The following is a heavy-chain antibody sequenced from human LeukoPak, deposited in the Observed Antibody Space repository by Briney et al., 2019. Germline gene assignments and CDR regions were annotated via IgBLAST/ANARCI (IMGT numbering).Heavy chain of an antibody. V-gene: IGHV3-33*01. CDR3: ATTASRGPQSAEYFQY. J-gene: IGHJ1*01. CDR2: IWYDGSNK. CDR1: GFTFSDSG. Sequence: PGRSLRLSCAASGFTFSDSGMHWVRQAPGKGLEWVAVIWYDGSNKYCSDSVKGRFTISRDNSKNTLYLQMNSLRAEDTAVYYCATTASRGPQSAEYFQYWGQGTLVTVSS.